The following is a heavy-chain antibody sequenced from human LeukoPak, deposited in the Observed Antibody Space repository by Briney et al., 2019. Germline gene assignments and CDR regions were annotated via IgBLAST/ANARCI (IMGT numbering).Heavy chain of an antibody. J-gene: IGHJ4*02. Sequence: GGSLRLSCAASGFTFSSYSMNWVRQAPGKGLEWVSYISSSSTIYYADSVKGRFTISRDNAKNSLYLQMNSLRAEDTAVYYCASVTMIVSGYFDYWGQGTLVTVSS. V-gene: IGHV3-48*01. CDR3: ASVTMIVSGYFDY. CDR1: GFTFSSYS. CDR2: ISSSSTI. D-gene: IGHD3-22*01.